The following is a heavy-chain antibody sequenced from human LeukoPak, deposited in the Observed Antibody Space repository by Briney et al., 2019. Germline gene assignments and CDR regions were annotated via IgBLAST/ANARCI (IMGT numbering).Heavy chain of an antibody. CDR2: IYYSGST. CDR3: ARLPSSSWYYYFDY. D-gene: IGHD6-13*01. V-gene: IGHV4-31*03. J-gene: IGHJ4*02. Sequence: SETLSLTCTVSGGSISSGGYYWSWIRQHPGKGLEWIGYIYYSGSTYYNPSLKSRVTISVDTSKNQFSLKLSSVTAADTAVYYRARLPSSSWYYYFDYWGQGTLVTVSS. CDR1: GGSISSGGYY.